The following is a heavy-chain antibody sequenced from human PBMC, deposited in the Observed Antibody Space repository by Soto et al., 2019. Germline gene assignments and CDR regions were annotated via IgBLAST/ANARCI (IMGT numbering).Heavy chain of an antibody. CDR3: AIHRGNTYGPYDY. V-gene: IGHV4-4*02. J-gene: IGHJ4*02. CDR2: IFHSGST. CDR1: GGSISSGNW. Sequence: VQLQESGPGLVKPSGTLSLSCAVSGGSISSGNWWSWVRQFPEKGLGWIWEIFHSGSTNHNPSLKSRVIISLDNSKNQFSLKLSSVTSAATAVYYCAIHRGNTYGPYDYWGQGTLVTVSS. D-gene: IGHD5-18*01.